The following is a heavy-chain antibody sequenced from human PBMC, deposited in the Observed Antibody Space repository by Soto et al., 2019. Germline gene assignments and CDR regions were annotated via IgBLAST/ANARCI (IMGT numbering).Heavy chain of an antibody. D-gene: IGHD3-10*01. J-gene: IGHJ6*03. Sequence: PSETLSLTCTVSGGSISSYYWSWIRQPPGKGLEWIGYIYYSGSTNYNPSLKSRVTISVDTSKNQFSLKLSSVTAADTAVYYCARELVFTMVRGVPRYMDVWGKGTTVTVSS. CDR1: GGSISSYY. V-gene: IGHV4-59*01. CDR3: ARELVFTMVRGVPRYMDV. CDR2: IYYSGST.